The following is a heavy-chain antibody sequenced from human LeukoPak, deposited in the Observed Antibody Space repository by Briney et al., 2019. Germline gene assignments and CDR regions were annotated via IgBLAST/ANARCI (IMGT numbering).Heavy chain of an antibody. Sequence: GGSLRLSCTASGFTFRSYAMSWVRQAPGKGLEWVSAISGSGGSTYYADSVKGRFTISRDSSKNTLYLQMNSLRAEDTAVYYCAKAGGYYYDSSGYPLDYWGQGTLVTVSS. J-gene: IGHJ4*02. V-gene: IGHV3-23*01. CDR1: GFTFRSYA. D-gene: IGHD3-22*01. CDR2: ISGSGGST. CDR3: AKAGGYYYDSSGYPLDY.